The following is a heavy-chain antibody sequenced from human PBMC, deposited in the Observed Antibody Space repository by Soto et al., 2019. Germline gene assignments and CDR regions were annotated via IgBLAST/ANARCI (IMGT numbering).Heavy chain of an antibody. CDR2: INHSGST. CDR1: GGSFSGYY. V-gene: IGHV4-34*01. J-gene: IGHJ6*03. CDR3: ARGRYDFWSGYYYYMDV. D-gene: IGHD3-3*01. Sequence: SETLSLTCAVYGGSFSGYYWSWIRQPPGKGLEWIGEINHSGSTNYNPSPKSRVTISVDTSKNQFSLKLSSVTAADTAVYYCARGRYDFWSGYYYYMDVWAKGNTVTVSS.